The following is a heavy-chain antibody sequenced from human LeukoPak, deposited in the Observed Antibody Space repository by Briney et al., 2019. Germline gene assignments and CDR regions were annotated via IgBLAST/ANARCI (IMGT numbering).Heavy chain of an antibody. Sequence: GSLRLSCAASGFTFSSYALSWVRQAPGKGLEWVSAISGSGGSTYYADSVKGRFTISRDNSKNTLYLQMNSLRAEDTAVYYCAKKEALGYCSSTSCYGDAFDIWGQGTMVTVSS. CDR2: ISGSGGST. D-gene: IGHD2-2*01. V-gene: IGHV3-23*01. CDR1: GFTFSSYA. CDR3: AKKEALGYCSSTSCYGDAFDI. J-gene: IGHJ3*02.